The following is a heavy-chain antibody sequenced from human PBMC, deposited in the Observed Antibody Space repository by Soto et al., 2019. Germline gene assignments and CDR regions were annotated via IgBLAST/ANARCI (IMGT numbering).Heavy chain of an antibody. J-gene: IGHJ5*02. CDR3: ARGPDYCSGGSCYPRDNWFDP. V-gene: IGHV4-34*01. Sequence: QVQLQQWGAGLLKPSETLSLTCAVYGGSFSGYYWSWIRQPPGKGLEWIGEINHSGSTNYNPSLTSRVTISVDTSKNQFSLKLSSVTAADTAVYYCARGPDYCSGGSCYPRDNWFDPWGQGTLVTVSS. CDR1: GGSFSGYY. D-gene: IGHD2-15*01. CDR2: INHSGST.